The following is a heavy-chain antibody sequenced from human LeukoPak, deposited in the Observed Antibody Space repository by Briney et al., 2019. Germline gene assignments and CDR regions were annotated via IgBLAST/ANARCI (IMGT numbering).Heavy chain of an antibody. CDR3: ARRTHDYGDF. CDR1: GFTFSCSG. Sequence: GGSLRLSCAASGFTFSCSGKHCGGPAPGTGPEWVAVIWYDGSNKYYADSVKGRFTISRDNSKNTLYLQMNSLRAEDTAVYYCARRTHDYGDFWGQGTLVTVSS. J-gene: IGHJ4*02. CDR2: IWYDGSNK. V-gene: IGHV3-33*01.